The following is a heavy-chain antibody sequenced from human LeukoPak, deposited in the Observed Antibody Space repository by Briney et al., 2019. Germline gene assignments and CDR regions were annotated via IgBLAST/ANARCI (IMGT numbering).Heavy chain of an antibody. CDR1: GFTHSDYY. D-gene: IGHD1-26*01. CDR2: MSSSGSTI. CDR3: ARHLRGRSAFDY. Sequence: GATLRLSCAASGFTHSDYYMRWIRQAPGKGMEWVSYMSSSGSTIYYADSVKGRFTISRDNAKNSLYLQMNSLRAEDTAVYYCARHLRGRSAFDYWGQGTLVTVSS. J-gene: IGHJ4*02. V-gene: IGHV3-11*01.